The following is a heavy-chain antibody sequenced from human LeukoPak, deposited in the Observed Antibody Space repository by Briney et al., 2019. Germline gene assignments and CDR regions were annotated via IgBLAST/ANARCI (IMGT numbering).Heavy chain of an antibody. D-gene: IGHD6-19*01. Sequence: EASVKVSCKASGGTLSSYAISWVRQAPGQGLEWMGGIIPILGTANYAQKFQGRVTITADKSTSTAYMELSSLRSEDTAVYYCASLTVAGTPEVDYWGQGTLVTVSS. CDR1: GGTLSSYA. J-gene: IGHJ4*02. V-gene: IGHV1-69*10. CDR2: IIPILGTA. CDR3: ASLTVAGTPEVDY.